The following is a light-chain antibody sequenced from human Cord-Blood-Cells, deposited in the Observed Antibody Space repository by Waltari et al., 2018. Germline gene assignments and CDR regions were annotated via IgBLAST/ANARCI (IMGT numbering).Light chain of an antibody. CDR1: QSDLYSSNNKNY. V-gene: IGKV4-1*01. J-gene: IGKJ2*01. CDR2: WAS. CDR3: QQYYSTPYT. Sequence: DIVMTQSPDSLAVSLGERATINCKSSQSDLYSSNNKNYLAWYQQKPGQPPKLRSYWASTRESGVPDRFSGSGSGTDFTLTISSLQAEDVAVYYCQQYYSTPYTFGQGTKLEIK.